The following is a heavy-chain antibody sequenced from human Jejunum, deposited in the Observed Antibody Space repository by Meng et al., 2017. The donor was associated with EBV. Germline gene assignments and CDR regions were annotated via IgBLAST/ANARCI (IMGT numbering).Heavy chain of an antibody. CDR1: GGTFSNYA. J-gene: IGHJ4*02. D-gene: IGHD3-16*02. V-gene: IGHV1-69*06. Sequence: QVQVVESGAGVKKPGASVKASGKASGGTFSNYAFSWVRQAPGQGLEWMGGVIPIFATANYAQKFQGRVTITADKSTSTAYMELSSLRSEDTAVYYCARSFGGVVADYIDYWGQGTLVTVSS. CDR2: VIPIFATA. CDR3: ARSFGGVVADYIDY.